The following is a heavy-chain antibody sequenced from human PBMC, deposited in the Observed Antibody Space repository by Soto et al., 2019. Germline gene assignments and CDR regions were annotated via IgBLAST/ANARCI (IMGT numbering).Heavy chain of an antibody. V-gene: IGHV4-31*03. D-gene: IGHD3-3*01. Sequence: PSETLSLTCTVSGGSISSGGYYWSWIRQHPGKGLEWIGYIYYSGSTYYNPSLKSRVTISVDTSKNQFSLKLSSVTAADTAVYYCARRGTGFLEWLEAPYYYYGMDVWGQGTTVTVS. CDR2: IYYSGST. CDR3: ARRGTGFLEWLEAPYYYYGMDV. CDR1: GGSISSGGYY. J-gene: IGHJ6*02.